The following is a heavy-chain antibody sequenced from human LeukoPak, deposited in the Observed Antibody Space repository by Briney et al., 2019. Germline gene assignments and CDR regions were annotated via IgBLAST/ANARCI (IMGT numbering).Heavy chain of an antibody. J-gene: IGHJ6*03. CDR2: IYYSGST. V-gene: IGHV4-59*11. D-gene: IGHD6-13*01. CDR1: GGSISSHY. CDR3: ARAEIPGYSGSWYAGYYYYMDV. Sequence: SETLSLTCTVSGGSISSHYWSWIRQPPRKGLEWIGYIYYSGSTNYNPSLKSRVTISVDTSKNQFSLKLSSVTAADTAVYYCARAEIPGYSGSWYAGYYYYMDVWGKGTTVTVSS.